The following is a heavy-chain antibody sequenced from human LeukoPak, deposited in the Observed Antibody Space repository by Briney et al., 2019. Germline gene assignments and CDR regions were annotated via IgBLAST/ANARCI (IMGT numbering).Heavy chain of an antibody. CDR3: ARDGSSRSLGN. CDR1: GFTVSSNY. J-gene: IGHJ4*02. CDR2: IDNGGST. Sequence: GGSLRLSCAASGFTVSSNYMSWVRQAPGKGLEWVSVIDNGGSTYYSDSVKGRFTISRDNSKNTVHLQMNSLRAEDTAVYYCARDGSSRSLGNWGQGTLVTVSS. V-gene: IGHV3-53*01.